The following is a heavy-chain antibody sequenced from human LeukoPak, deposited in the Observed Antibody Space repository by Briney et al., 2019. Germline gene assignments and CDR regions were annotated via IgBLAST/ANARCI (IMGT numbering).Heavy chain of an antibody. Sequence: ASVKVSCKASGYTFTGYYMHWVRQAPGQGLEWMGCINPNSGGTNYAQKFQGRVTMTRDTSISTAYMELSRLRSDDTAVYYCARTPFIGYTVDYWGQGTLVTVSS. D-gene: IGHD1-1*01. CDR2: INPNSGGT. V-gene: IGHV1-2*02. CDR1: GYTFTGYY. J-gene: IGHJ4*02. CDR3: ARTPFIGYTVDY.